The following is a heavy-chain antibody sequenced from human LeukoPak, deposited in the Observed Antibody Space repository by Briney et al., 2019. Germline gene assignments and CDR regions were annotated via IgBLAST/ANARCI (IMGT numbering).Heavy chain of an antibody. CDR2: INHSGST. D-gene: IGHD4-17*01. V-gene: IGHV4-34*01. J-gene: IGHJ4*02. CDR1: GGSFSGYY. Sequence: PSETLSLTCAVYGGSFSGYYWSWIRQPPGKGLEWIGEINHSGSTNCNPSPKSRVTISVDTSKNQFSLKLSSVTAADTAVYYCAVGHDYGDYQGSSFDYWGQGTLVTVSS. CDR3: AVGHDYGDYQGSSFDY.